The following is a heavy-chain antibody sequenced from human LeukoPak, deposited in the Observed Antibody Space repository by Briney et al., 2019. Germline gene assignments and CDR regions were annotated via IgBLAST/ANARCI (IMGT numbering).Heavy chain of an antibody. V-gene: IGHV1-18*01. Sequence: ASVTVSCKASGYTFTSYGINWVRQAHGQGLEWIGWINTNNVNRKYAQKLQGRVTITTDTSTNTAYMELMSLTSDDTAVYYCARAGQLDYWGQGTLVTVSS. J-gene: IGHJ4*02. D-gene: IGHD1-1*01. CDR2: INTNNVNR. CDR3: ARAGQLDY. CDR1: GYTFTSYG.